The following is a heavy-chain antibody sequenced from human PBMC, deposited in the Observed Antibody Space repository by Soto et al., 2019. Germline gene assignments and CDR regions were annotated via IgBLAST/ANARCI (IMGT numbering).Heavy chain of an antibody. CDR2: IYYSGST. CDR1: GGSISSGDYY. D-gene: IGHD4-17*01. CDR3: VRGLSSDYLFVY. V-gene: IGHV4-30-4*01. Sequence: SETLSLTCTVSGGSISSGDYYWSWIRQPPGKGLEWIGYIYYSGSTYYNPSLKSRVTISVDTSKNQFSLKLSSVTAADTAVYYCVRGLSSDYLFVYWCQGTLVTVSS. J-gene: IGHJ4*02.